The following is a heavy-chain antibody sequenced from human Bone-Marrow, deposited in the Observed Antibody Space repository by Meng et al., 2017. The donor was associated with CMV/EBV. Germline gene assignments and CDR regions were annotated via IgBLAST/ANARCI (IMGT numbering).Heavy chain of an antibody. V-gene: IGHV3-21*01. Sequence: GESLKISCAASGFTFSSCSMNWVRQAPGKGLEWVSSISSSSSYIYYADSVKGRFTISRDNAKNSLYLQMNSLRAEDTAVYYCARATDFWSGYLKFYYYGMDVWGQGTTVTVSS. J-gene: IGHJ6*02. CDR2: ISSSSSYI. CDR3: ARATDFWSGYLKFYYYGMDV. D-gene: IGHD3-3*01. CDR1: GFTFSSCS.